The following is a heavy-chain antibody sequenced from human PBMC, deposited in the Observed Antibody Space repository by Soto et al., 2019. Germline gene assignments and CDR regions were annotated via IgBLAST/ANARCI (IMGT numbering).Heavy chain of an antibody. J-gene: IGHJ3*01. CDR3: ARGFSVLVTGLRPGDDFAV. CDR1: GFTFGNYA. V-gene: IGHV3-23*01. D-gene: IGHD2-21*02. CDR2: ISGGGGST. Sequence: DVQLLESGGGLVQPGGSLRLACAASGFTFGNYAINWVRLAPGKGLEWVSGISGGGGSTYYADSVKGRFTIFRDTSKNTVSLQMNSLRADDTAVYYCARGFSVLVTGLRPGDDFAVWGQGTMVTVSS.